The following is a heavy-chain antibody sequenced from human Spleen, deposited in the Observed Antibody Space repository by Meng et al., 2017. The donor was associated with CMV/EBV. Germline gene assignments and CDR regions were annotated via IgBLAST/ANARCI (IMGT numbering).Heavy chain of an antibody. D-gene: IGHD1-14*01. V-gene: IGHV3-30*02. CDR2: IRYDGSNK. CDR1: GFTFSSYG. Sequence: GESLKISCAASGFTFSSYGMHWVRQAPGKGLEWVAFIRYDGSNKYYADSVKGRFTISRDNSKNTLYLQMNSLRAEDTAVYYCAKGLNSGLNYYYYGMDVWGQGTTVTVSS. CDR3: AKGLNSGLNYYYYGMDV. J-gene: IGHJ6*02.